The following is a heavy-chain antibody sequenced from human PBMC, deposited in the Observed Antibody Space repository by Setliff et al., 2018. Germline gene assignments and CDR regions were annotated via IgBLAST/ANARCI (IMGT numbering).Heavy chain of an antibody. J-gene: IGHJ4*01. CDR1: GYTFTNYG. CDR2: ISAYDGNT. D-gene: IGHD1-26*01. CDR3: ARQGGGSYSAYFDW. Sequence: ASVKVSCKASGYTFTNYGITWVRQAPGQGLEWMAWISAYDGNTRFAQNFQGRVTMTADTSANTAYLELRSLRPDDTAVYYCARQGGGSYSAYFDWWGHGTLVTVSS. V-gene: IGHV1-18*01.